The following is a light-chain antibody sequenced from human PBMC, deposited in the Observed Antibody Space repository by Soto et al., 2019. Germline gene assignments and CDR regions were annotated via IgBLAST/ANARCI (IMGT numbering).Light chain of an antibody. CDR3: QQRGNLPYT. CDR1: QSVSSY. J-gene: IGKJ2*01. Sequence: EIVLTQSPATLSLSPGERATLSCRASQSVSSYLAWYQQKRGQAPRLLIYGASNRATGIPARFSGSGSGTDFTLPISSREPEDFAVYYCQQRGNLPYTFGQGTNLEIK. CDR2: GAS. V-gene: IGKV3-11*01.